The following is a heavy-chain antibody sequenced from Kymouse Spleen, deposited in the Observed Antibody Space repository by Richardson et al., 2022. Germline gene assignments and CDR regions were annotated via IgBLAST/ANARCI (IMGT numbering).Heavy chain of an antibody. J-gene: IGHJ6*02. CDR1: GGSISSSSYY. V-gene: IGHV4-39*01. D-gene: IGHD3-9*01. Sequence: QLQLQESGPGLVKPSETLSLTCTVSGGSISSSSYYWGWIRQPPGKGLEWIGSIYYSGSTYYNPSLKSRVTISVDTSKNQFSLKLSSVTAADTAVYYCARHDILTGYYDDYYGMDVWGQGTTVTVSS. CDR2: IYYSGST. CDR3: ARHDILTGYYDDYYGMDV.